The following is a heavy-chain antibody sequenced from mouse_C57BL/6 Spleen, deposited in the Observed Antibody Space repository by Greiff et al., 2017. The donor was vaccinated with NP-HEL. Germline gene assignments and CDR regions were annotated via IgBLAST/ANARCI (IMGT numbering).Heavy chain of an antibody. V-gene: IGHV5-16*01. CDR3: ARGDYYGSSYPYAMDY. CDR2: INYDGSST. Sequence: EVKLMESEGGLVQPGSSMKLSCTASGFTFSDYYMAWVRQVPEKGLEWVANINYDGSSTYYLDSLKSRFIISRDNAKNILYLQMSSLKSEDTATYYCARGDYYGSSYPYAMDYWGQGTSVTVSS. D-gene: IGHD1-1*01. J-gene: IGHJ4*01. CDR1: GFTFSDYY.